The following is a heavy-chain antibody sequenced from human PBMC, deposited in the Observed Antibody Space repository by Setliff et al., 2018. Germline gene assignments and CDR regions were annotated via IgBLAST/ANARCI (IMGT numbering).Heavy chain of an antibody. J-gene: IGHJ3*02. CDR2: IRPYIGHT. D-gene: IGHD3-22*01. V-gene: IGHV1-18*01. Sequence: ASVKVSCKASGYNLDDFGINWLRQAPGQGLEWMGWIRPYIGHTIYAQKFQGRVTMTTDAPASTAYMELTSLRHDDTAVYYCARVVAHTHFYDRSDYYFDGLDIWGQGAKVTVSS. CDR3: ARVVAHTHFYDRSDYYFDGLDI. CDR1: GYNLDDFG.